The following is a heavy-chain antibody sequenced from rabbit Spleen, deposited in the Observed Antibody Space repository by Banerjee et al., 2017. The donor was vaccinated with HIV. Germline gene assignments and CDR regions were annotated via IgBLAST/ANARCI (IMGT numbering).Heavy chain of an antibody. Sequence: QEQLVESGGGLVQPGGSLKLSCKASGFDFSNYGVSWVRQTPGKGLEWIGYIDPIFGRTYYASWVDGRFTISSHNAQNTLYLQLNSLTAADTATYFCVRDTGSSFSSYGMDLWGQGTLVTVS. J-gene: IGHJ6*01. CDR3: VRDTGSSFSSYGMDL. CDR2: IDPIFGRT. CDR1: GFDFSNYG. D-gene: IGHD8-1*01. V-gene: IGHV1S47*01.